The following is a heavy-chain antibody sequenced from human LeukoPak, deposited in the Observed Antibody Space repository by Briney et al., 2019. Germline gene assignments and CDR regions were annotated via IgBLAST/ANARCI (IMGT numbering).Heavy chain of an antibody. CDR1: GGSFSGYY. V-gene: IGHV4-34*01. J-gene: IGHJ4*02. CDR3: AVTFAAGDDY. Sequence: SETLSLTCAVYGGSFSGYYWSWIRQPPGKGLEWIGEINHSGSTNYNPSLKSRVTISVDTSKNQFSLKLSSVTAADTAVYYCAVTFAAGDDYWGQGTLVTVSS. CDR2: INHSGST. D-gene: IGHD3/OR15-3a*01.